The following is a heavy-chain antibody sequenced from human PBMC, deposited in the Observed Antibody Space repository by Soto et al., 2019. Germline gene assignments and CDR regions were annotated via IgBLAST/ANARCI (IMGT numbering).Heavy chain of an antibody. CDR2: IYYSGRT. J-gene: IGHJ4*02. V-gene: IGHV4-39*01. CDR1: GESISSSSYY. CDR3: ASPRKTVVTQGYFDH. Sequence: SETLSLTCIVSGESISSSSYYWGWIRQPPGKGLEWIGSIYYSGRTYYNPSFKSRVTISIDTSKNQFSLKLSSVTATDTAVYYCASPRKTVVTQGYFDHWGQGALVTVSS. D-gene: IGHD2-21*02.